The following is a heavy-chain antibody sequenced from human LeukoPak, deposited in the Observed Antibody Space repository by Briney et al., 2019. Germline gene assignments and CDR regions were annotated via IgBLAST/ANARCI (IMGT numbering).Heavy chain of an antibody. CDR1: GFTFDDYA. Sequence: PGRSLRLSCAASGFTFDDYAMHWVRQAPGEGLEWVSGISWNSGSIGYADSVKGRFTISRDNAKNSLYLQMNSLRAEDMALYYCAKGSYDSSGYYNFDYWGQGTLVTVSS. V-gene: IGHV3-9*03. D-gene: IGHD3-22*01. J-gene: IGHJ4*02. CDR3: AKGSYDSSGYYNFDY. CDR2: ISWNSGSI.